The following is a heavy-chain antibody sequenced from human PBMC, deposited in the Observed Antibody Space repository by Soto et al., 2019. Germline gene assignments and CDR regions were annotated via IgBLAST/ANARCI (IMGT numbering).Heavy chain of an antibody. Sequence: QVHLVQSGAEVKEPGASVKVSCKASGYTFTSNGISWVRQAPGQGLGWMGWVSAYSGNTNDAQKFQGRVNITTDTSKQQAYMVMGGLTSVDKGGYFCARDSVYRFDSWGQGTLVTVSS. D-gene: IGHD5-12*01. CDR1: GYTFTSNG. J-gene: IGHJ4*02. CDR3: ARDSVYRFDS. V-gene: IGHV1-18*01. CDR2: VSAYSGNT.